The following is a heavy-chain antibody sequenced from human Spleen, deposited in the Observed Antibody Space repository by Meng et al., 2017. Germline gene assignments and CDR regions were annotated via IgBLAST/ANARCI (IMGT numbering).Heavy chain of an antibody. CDR3: ARAGITETKRTGYYYYGMDV. CDR1: GFTFSNYG. D-gene: IGHD1/OR15-1a*01. V-gene: IGHV3-33*01. CDR2: IWYDGSNE. J-gene: IGHJ6*02. Sequence: GESLKISCAASGFTFSNYGMHWVRQAPGKGLEWVAVIWYDGSNEYYADSVKGRFTISRDNSKNTLYLQMNSLRDEDTAVYYCARAGITETKRTGYYYYGMDVWGQGTTVTVSS.